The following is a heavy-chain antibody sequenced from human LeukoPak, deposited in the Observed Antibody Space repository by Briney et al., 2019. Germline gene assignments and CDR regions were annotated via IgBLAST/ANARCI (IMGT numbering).Heavy chain of an antibody. CDR3: ARHYGRYYYDSTIDY. J-gene: IGHJ4*02. CDR1: GGSISSSSYY. CDR2: IYYSGST. D-gene: IGHD3-22*01. V-gene: IGHV4-39*01. Sequence: SETLSLTCTVSGGSISSSSYYWGWIRQPPGKGLEWIGSIYYSGSTYYNPSLKSRVTISVDTSKNQFSLKLSSVTAADTAVYYCARHYGRYYYDSTIDYWGQGTLVTVSS.